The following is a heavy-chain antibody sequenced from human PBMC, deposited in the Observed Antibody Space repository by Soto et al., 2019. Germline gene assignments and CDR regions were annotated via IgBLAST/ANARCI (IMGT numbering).Heavy chain of an antibody. V-gene: IGHV3-30*18. J-gene: IGHJ3*02. Sequence: QVQLVESGGGVVQPGRSLRLSCAASGFTFSSYGMHWVRQAPGKGLEWVAVISYDGSNKYYADSVKGRFTISRDNSKNTLDLQMNSLRAEDTAVYYCAKDLQESGYDFRFYAFDIWGQGTMVTVSS. CDR2: ISYDGSNK. D-gene: IGHD5-12*01. CDR3: AKDLQESGYDFRFYAFDI. CDR1: GFTFSSYG.